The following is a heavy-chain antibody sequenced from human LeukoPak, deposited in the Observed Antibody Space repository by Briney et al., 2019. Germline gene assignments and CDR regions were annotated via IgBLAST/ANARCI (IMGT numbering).Heavy chain of an antibody. Sequence: SETLSLTCTVSGGSISSSSYYWGWIRQPPGKGLEWIGSIYYSGSTYYNPSLKSRVTISVDTSKNQFSLKLSSVTAADTAVYYCARGTGSSSDYWGQGTLVTVSS. CDR3: ARGTGSSSDY. D-gene: IGHD6-6*01. CDR1: GGSISSSSYY. J-gene: IGHJ4*02. V-gene: IGHV4-39*07. CDR2: IYYSGST.